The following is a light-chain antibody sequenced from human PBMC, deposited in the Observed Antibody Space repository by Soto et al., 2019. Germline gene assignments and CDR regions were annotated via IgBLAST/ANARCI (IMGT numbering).Light chain of an antibody. V-gene: IGLV2-14*01. CDR1: SSDVGGYNY. J-gene: IGLJ1*01. CDR2: AVT. CDR3: SSFTSSNTDV. Sequence: QSALTQPASVSGSPGQSITISCTGTSSDVGGYNYVSWYQHHPGKAPKLIIYAVTHRPSGVSYRFSGSTSGATASLTISGLQAEDEADYYCSSFTSSNTDVFGTGTKLTVL.